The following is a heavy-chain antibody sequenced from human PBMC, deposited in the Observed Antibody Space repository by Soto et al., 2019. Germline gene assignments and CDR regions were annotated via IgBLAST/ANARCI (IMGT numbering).Heavy chain of an antibody. CDR3: AKSRYSDSSGDFYDY. CDR1: GFTFSDYW. V-gene: IGHV3-23*01. CDR2: IGGSGRTT. D-gene: IGHD3-22*01. Sequence: PGGSLRLSCVVSGFTFSDYWMSWVRQAPGKGLEWVSGIGGSGRTTYYADSVKGRFTISRDNSNNTLFLQMNSLRAEDTAVYYCAKSRYSDSSGDFYDYWGQGTLVTVS. J-gene: IGHJ4*02.